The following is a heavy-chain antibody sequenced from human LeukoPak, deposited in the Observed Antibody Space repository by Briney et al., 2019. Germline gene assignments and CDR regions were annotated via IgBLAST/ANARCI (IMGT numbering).Heavy chain of an antibody. CDR1: GFSISSGYY. Sequence: PSETLSLTCSVSGFSISSGYYWGWVRQTPGKGLEWIGSIHHSGSTYYNPTLKSRVTISLDTFKTQFSLTLSSVTAADTAVYYCARVVAVAYKGYHFDYWGQGTLVTVSS. CDR2: IHHSGST. D-gene: IGHD6-19*01. CDR3: ARVVAVAYKGYHFDY. J-gene: IGHJ4*02. V-gene: IGHV4-38-2*02.